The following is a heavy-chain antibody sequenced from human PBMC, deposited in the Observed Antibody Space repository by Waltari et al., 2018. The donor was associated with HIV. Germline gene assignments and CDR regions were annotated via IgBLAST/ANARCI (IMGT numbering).Heavy chain of an antibody. CDR2: SNHSGST. J-gene: IGHJ4*02. V-gene: IGHV4-34*01. CDR1: GGSFSGYY. D-gene: IGHD6-19*01. Sequence: QVQLQQWGAGLLKPSETLSLSCAVYGGSFSGYYWSWIRQTPGKGLEWIGESNHSGSTNYNPSLKSRITMSVDTSKNQFSLELSSVTAADTAVYYCARTAYISGWYSFDYWGQGTLVTVSS. CDR3: ARTAYISGWYSFDY.